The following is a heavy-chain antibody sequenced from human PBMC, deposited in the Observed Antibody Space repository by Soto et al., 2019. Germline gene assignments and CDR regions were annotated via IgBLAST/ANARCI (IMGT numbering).Heavy chain of an antibody. J-gene: IGHJ4*02. Sequence: PAGSLRLSCAASGFTFGSYAMSWVRQAPGKGLEWVSVISGSGSNTYYADSVKGRFTISRDNSKNTLYMQMNSLRAEDTAVYYCAKTFYYDSSAYYRDFDYWGQGTLVTVSS. CDR1: GFTFGSYA. V-gene: IGHV3-23*01. CDR3: AKTFYYDSSAYYRDFDY. D-gene: IGHD3-22*01. CDR2: ISGSGSNT.